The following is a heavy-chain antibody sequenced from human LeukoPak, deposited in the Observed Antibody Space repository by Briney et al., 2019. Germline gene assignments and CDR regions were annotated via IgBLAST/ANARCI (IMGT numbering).Heavy chain of an antibody. CDR2: IYHSGST. CDR1: GGSISSSNW. CDR3: ARVASSSMISRYYYYYMDV. Sequence: PSETLSLTCAVSGGSISSSNWWSWVRQPPGKGLEWIGEIYHSGSTNYNPSLKSRVTISVDTSKNQFSLKLSSVTAADTAVYYCARVASSSMISRYYYYYMDVWGKGTTVTVSS. J-gene: IGHJ6*03. D-gene: IGHD6-6*01. V-gene: IGHV4-4*02.